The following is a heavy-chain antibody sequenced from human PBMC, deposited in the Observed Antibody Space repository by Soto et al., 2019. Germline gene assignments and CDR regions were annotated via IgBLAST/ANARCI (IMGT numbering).Heavy chain of an antibody. CDR3: AKAGYCTGVSCYFYYFDS. CDR1: GFTFNNYA. V-gene: IGHV3-23*01. J-gene: IGHJ4*02. CDR2: ISGSGATP. Sequence: EVQLLESGGGLLQPGGSLRLSRSASGFTFNNYAMAWVRQAPGEGLEWVSGISGSGATPYYADSVKGRFTISRDNSKNTLFLQMNSLSAEDTAVYFCAKAGYCTGVSCYFYYFDSWGQGTLVTVSS. D-gene: IGHD2-15*01.